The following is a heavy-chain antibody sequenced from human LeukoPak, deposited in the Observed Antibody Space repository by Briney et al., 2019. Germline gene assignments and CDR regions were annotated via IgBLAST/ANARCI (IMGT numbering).Heavy chain of an antibody. CDR1: GFTFSRYS. J-gene: IGHJ3*02. CDR2: IRANGETT. CDR3: GRDLNWGAFDI. D-gene: IGHD7-27*01. V-gene: IGHV3-23*01. Sequence: GGSLRLSCAVSGFTFSRYSMNWVRQAPGKGLEWVSGIRANGETTYYADSVRGRFTISRDNSRSMVWLQMNSLTAEDTAMYYCGRDLNWGAFDIRGLGTLVTVSS.